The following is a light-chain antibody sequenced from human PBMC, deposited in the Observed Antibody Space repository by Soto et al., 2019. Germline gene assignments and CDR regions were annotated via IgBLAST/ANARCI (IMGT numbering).Light chain of an antibody. J-gene: IGLJ1*01. Sequence: QSVLTQPASVSGSPGQSITISCTGNSRDFGGYSYVSWYQQHPGKAPKLIIYDVSNRPSGFSNRFSGSKSGNTASLTISGLQAEDEADYYCSSYTSTSTPLVFGTGTKVTVL. CDR1: SRDFGGYSY. CDR3: SSYTSTSTPLV. V-gene: IGLV2-14*01. CDR2: DVS.